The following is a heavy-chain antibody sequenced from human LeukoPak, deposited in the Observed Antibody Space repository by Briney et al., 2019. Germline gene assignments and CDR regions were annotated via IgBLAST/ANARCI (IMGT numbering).Heavy chain of an antibody. CDR2: ITLSSTTL. CDR3: AKDLTYSSSFSNY. J-gene: IGHJ4*02. Sequence: GGSLRLSCAASGFTFSTYNINWVRQAPGKGLEWVSYITLSSTTLYYADSVKGRFTISRDNSKNTLYLQMNSLRAEDTAVYYCAKDLTYSSSFSNYWGQGTLVTVSS. V-gene: IGHV3-48*01. CDR1: GFTFSTYN. D-gene: IGHD6-6*01.